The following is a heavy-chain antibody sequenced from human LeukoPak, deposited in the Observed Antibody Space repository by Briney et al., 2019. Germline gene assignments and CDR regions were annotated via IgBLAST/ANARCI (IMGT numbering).Heavy chain of an antibody. D-gene: IGHD2-2*01. CDR3: AKGQRYQLLYSFDY. CDR2: ISWNSRSR. J-gene: IGHJ4*02. CDR1: GFTFEDYA. V-gene: IGHV3-9*03. Sequence: PGGSLRLSCAASGFTFEDYAMHWVRQAPGKGLEWVSGISWNSRSRGYADSVKGRFIISRDNAKKSLYLQMDSLRTEDMAFYYCAKGQRYQLLYSFDYWGQGTLVTVSS.